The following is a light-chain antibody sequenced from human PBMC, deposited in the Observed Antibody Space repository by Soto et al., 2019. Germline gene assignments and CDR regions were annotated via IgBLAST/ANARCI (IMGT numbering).Light chain of an antibody. V-gene: IGKV3-20*01. Sequence: EIVLTQSPGTLSLSPGERATLSCRASQSVSSSYLAWYQQKPGQAPRLLIYGASSRATGIPDTFSGSGSATDFTLTISRLEPEDFAVYYCQQYGSSPWYTFGQGTKLEIK. CDR1: QSVSSSY. CDR2: GAS. CDR3: QQYGSSPWYT. J-gene: IGKJ2*01.